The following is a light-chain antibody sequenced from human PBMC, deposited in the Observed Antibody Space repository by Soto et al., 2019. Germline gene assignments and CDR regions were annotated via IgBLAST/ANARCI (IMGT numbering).Light chain of an antibody. CDR2: DAS. Sequence: DIQMTQSPSSLSASVGDRVTITCQASQDISNYLNWYQQKPGKAPKLLIYDASNLKTGVPSRFTGSGSGTDFTFTISSLQPEDIATYYCQQYGNLPRTCGQGTKVDIK. CDR1: QDISNY. CDR3: QQYGNLPRT. J-gene: IGKJ1*01. V-gene: IGKV1-33*01.